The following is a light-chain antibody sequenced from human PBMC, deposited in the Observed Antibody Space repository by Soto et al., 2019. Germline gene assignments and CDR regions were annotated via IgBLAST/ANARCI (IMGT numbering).Light chain of an antibody. V-gene: IGLV1-44*01. CDR3: ASWDDRHNGVV. Sequence: QSVLTQPPSASGTPGQRVTISCSGSNSNIGSNTVNWYQQLPGTAPKLLIYDNNKRPSGVPGRFSDSKSGTSASLAISGLQSEDEAHYYFASWDDRHNGVVFGGGTKLTVL. J-gene: IGLJ2*01. CDR1: NSNIGSNT. CDR2: DNN.